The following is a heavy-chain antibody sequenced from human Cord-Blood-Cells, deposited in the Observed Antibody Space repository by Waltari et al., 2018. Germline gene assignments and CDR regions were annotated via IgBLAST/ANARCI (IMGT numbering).Heavy chain of an antibody. D-gene: IGHD4-17*01. J-gene: IGHJ4*02. CDR2: INHSGST. CDR1: GGSFSGYY. CDR3: ARGLGYGGNFDY. V-gene: IGHV4-34*01. Sequence: QVQLQQRGAGLLTPSDTLSLACAVYGGSFSGYYWSWIRQPPGKGLEWIGEINHSGSTNYNPSLKSRVTISVDTSKNQFSLKLSSVTAADTAVYYCARGLGYGGNFDYWGQGTLVTVSS.